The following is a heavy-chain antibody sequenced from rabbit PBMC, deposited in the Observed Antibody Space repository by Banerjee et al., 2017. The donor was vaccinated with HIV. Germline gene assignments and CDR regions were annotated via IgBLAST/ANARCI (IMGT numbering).Heavy chain of an antibody. CDR2: IGTGSGST. D-gene: IGHD1-1*01. CDR3: ARDWADVSGWQFKL. CDR1: GFSFSSSYC. V-gene: IGHV1S45*01. J-gene: IGHJ4*01. Sequence: QEQLVESGGGLVQPEGSLTLTCTASGFSFSSSYCMCWVRRAPGKGLEWIGCIGTGSGSTYYASWAKGRFTISKTSSTTVTLQMTSLTAADTATYFCARDWADVSGWQFKLWGQGTLVTVS.